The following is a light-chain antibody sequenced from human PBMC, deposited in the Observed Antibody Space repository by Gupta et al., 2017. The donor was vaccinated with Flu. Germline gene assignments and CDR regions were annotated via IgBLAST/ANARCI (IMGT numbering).Light chain of an antibody. Sequence: QSALTQPASVSGSPGQSITISCTGTSSDVGGYNLVSWYRQHPGRAPKLMIFEVSNRPSGVSNRFSGSKSGNTASLTISGLQAEDEADYYCSSYTSSSALVVFGGGTKLTVL. V-gene: IGLV2-14*01. J-gene: IGLJ2*01. CDR1: SSDVGGYNL. CDR3: SSYTSSSALVV. CDR2: EVS.